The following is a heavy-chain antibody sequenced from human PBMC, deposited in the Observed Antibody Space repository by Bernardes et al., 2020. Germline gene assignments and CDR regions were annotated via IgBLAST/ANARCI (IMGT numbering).Heavy chain of an antibody. D-gene: IGHD2-2*01. Sequence: ASVKVSCKASGYTFTGYYMHWVRQAPGQGLEWMGRINPNSGGTNYAQKFQGRVTMTRDTSISTAYMELSRLRSDDTAVYYCARVTVVVPAADFDYWGQGTLVTVSS. CDR1: GYTFTGYY. V-gene: IGHV1-2*06. CDR3: ARVTVVVPAADFDY. J-gene: IGHJ4*02. CDR2: INPNSGGT.